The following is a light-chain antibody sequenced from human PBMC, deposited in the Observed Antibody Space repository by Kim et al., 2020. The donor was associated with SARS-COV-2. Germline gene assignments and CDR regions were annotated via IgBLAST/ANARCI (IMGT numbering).Light chain of an antibody. CDR3: QVWDSSSDHWV. Sequence: SYELTQPPSVSVAPGKTARITCGEDNVGRKSVHWYQHKPGQAPVLVIYYDSGRPSGIPERFSGSNSGNTATLTITRVEAGDEADYFCQVWDSSSDHWVFGGGTQLTVL. J-gene: IGLJ3*02. CDR1: NVGRKS. CDR2: YDS. V-gene: IGLV3-21*04.